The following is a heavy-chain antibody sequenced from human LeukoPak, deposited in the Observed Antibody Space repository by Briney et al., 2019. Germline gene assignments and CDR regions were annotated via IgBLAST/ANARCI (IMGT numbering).Heavy chain of an antibody. CDR3: ARDSKFGGYDFRYFDL. CDR1: GYTFTDYY. D-gene: IGHD5-12*01. Sequence: SVKVSCKTSGYTFTDYYIHWVRQAPGQGLEWMGGIIPIFGTANYAQKFQGRVTITADESTSTAYMELSSLRSEDTAVYYCARDSKFGGYDFRYFDLWGRGTLVTVSS. J-gene: IGHJ2*01. V-gene: IGHV1-69*13. CDR2: IIPIFGTA.